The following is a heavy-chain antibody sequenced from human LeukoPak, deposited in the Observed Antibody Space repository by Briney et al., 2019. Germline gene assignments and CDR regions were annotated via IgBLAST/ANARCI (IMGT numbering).Heavy chain of an antibody. CDR3: ATLARYYDSSGN. CDR1: GYTFTGYY. Sequence: ASVKVSCKASGYTFTGYYMHWVRQAPGRGLEWMGWINPNSGGTNYAQKFQGRVTMTRDTSISTAYMELSRLRSDDTAVYYCATLARYYDSSGNWGQGTLVTVSS. D-gene: IGHD3-22*01. V-gene: IGHV1-2*02. J-gene: IGHJ4*02. CDR2: INPNSGGT.